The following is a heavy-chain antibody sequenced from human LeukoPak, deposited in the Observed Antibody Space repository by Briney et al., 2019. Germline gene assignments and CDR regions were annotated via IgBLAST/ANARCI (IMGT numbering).Heavy chain of an antibody. CDR1: GFTFSSYE. CDR2: ISSNGRDT. CDR3: ARLAAAGHSDY. D-gene: IGHD6-25*01. V-gene: IGHV3-64D*06. Sequence: GGSLRLSCAASGFTFSSYEMNWVRQAPGKGLEYVSAISSNGRDTYYAASVRGRFSISRVNSNNTLYLQMSSLRPEDTAMYYCARLAAAGHSDYWGQGALVAVSS. J-gene: IGHJ4*02.